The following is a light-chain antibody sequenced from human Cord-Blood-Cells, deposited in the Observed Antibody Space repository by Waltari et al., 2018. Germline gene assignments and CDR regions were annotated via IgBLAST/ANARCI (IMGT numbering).Light chain of an antibody. J-gene: IGLJ1*01. CDR1: SSDVGGYNY. Sequence: QSALTQPASVSGSPGQSITISCTGTSSDVGGYNYVSWYQQHPGNAPKLMIYEVSNRPSGVSNRVSGSKSGNTAALTIAGLQAEDEADYYCSSYTSSSTYVFGTGTKVTVL. CDR2: EVS. V-gene: IGLV2-14*01. CDR3: SSYTSSSTYV.